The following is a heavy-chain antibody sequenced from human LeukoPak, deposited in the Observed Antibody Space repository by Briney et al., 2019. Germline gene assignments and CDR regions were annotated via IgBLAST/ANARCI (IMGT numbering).Heavy chain of an antibody. CDR1: GYTFTSYG. CDR3: ARGDIVATRGFYYFDY. CDR2: ISAYNGNT. V-gene: IGHV1-18*04. J-gene: IGHJ4*02. Sequence: ASVKVSCKASGYTFTSYGIGWVRQAPGQGLEWMGWISAYNGNTNYAQKLQGRVTMTTDTSTSTAYMELRSLRSDDTAVYYCARGDIVATRGFYYFDYWGQGTLVTVSS. D-gene: IGHD5-12*01.